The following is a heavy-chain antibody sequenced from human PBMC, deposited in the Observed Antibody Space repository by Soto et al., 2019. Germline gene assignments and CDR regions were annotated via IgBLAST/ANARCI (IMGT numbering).Heavy chain of an antibody. CDR3: TKGLGQQLVPFDY. V-gene: IGHV3-15*01. Sequence: GGSLRLSCAASGFTFNNAWMSWVRRAPGKGLEWVGRIKSKTDGGTTDYVAPVKGRFTISRDDSKNTLYLQMNSLKTEDTAVYYCTKGLGQQLVPFDYWGQGTLVTVSS. CDR2: IKSKTDGGTT. D-gene: IGHD6-13*01. CDR1: GFTFNNAW. J-gene: IGHJ4*02.